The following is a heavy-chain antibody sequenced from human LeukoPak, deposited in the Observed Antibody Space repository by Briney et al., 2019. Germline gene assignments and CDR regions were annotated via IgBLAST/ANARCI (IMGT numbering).Heavy chain of an antibody. V-gene: IGHV4-59*01. D-gene: IGHD3-9*01. CDR3: ARSKDILTGYCFDY. CDR2: TYDSGST. J-gene: IGHJ4*02. CDR1: GGSIRSYY. Sequence: PSETLSLTCTVSGGSIRSYYWSWIRQPPGKGLEWVGYTYDSGSTSYNPSLKSRVTISVDTSKNQFSLKVTSVTAADTAVYYCARSKDILTGYCFDYWGQGTLVTVSS.